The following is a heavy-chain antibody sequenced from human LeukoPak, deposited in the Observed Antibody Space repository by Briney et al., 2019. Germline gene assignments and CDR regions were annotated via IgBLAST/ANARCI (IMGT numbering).Heavy chain of an antibody. CDR3: AKEFWVYYQDAFDI. CDR2: ISYDGSNQ. D-gene: IGHD3-22*01. CDR1: GFTFSSFG. V-gene: IGHV3-30*18. Sequence: PGGSLRLSCAASGFTFSSFGIHWVRQPPGKGLEWVAIISYDGSNQYYADSVKGRFTISRDNSQNTLYLQMNSLRAEDTAVYYCAKEFWVYYQDAFDIWGQGTMVTVSS. J-gene: IGHJ3*02.